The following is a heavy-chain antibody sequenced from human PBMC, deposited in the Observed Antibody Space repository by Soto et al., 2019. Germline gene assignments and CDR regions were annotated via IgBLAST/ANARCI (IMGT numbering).Heavy chain of an antibody. V-gene: IGHV1-2*04. CDR2: INPNSGGT. J-gene: IGHJ4*02. Sequence: ASVKVSCKASGYTFTGYYMHWVRQAPGQGLEWMGWINPNSGGTNYAQKFQGWVTMTRDTSISTAYMELSRLRSDDTAVYYCARSGVPIVAILQDHFDYWGQGTLVTVSS. D-gene: IGHD5-12*01. CDR3: ARSGVPIVAILQDHFDY. CDR1: GYTFTGYY.